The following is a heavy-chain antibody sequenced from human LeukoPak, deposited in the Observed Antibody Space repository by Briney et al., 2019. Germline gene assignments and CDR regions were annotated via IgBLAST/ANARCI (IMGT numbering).Heavy chain of an antibody. CDR3: ARRFGGSYYDYFDY. Sequence: KPGGSLRLSCAASGFTFRNAWMSWVRQAPGKGLEWVSYISSSSSPIYYADSVKGRFTISRDNAKNSLYLQMNSLRAEDTAVYYCARRFGGSYYDYFDYWGQGTLVTVSS. V-gene: IGHV3-11*01. CDR2: ISSSSSPI. J-gene: IGHJ4*02. D-gene: IGHD1-26*01. CDR1: GFTFRNAW.